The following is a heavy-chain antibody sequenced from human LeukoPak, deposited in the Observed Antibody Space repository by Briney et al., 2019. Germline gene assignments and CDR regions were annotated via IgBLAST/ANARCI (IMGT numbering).Heavy chain of an antibody. CDR3: ARDNLSVDYYYMDV. D-gene: IGHD5/OR15-5a*01. V-gene: IGHV3-30*02. CDR1: GFTFSSYG. CDR2: IRYDGSNK. Sequence: GGSLRLSCAASGFTFSSYGMHWVRQAPGKGLEWVAFIRYDGSNKYYADSVKGRFTISRDNSENTLYLQMNSLRAEDAAVYYCARDNLSVDYYYMDVWGKGTTVTVSS. J-gene: IGHJ6*03.